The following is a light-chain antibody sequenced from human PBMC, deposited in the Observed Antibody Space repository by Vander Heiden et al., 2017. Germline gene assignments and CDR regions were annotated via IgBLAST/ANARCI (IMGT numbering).Light chain of an antibody. CDR2: AAS. Sequence: DIRMTQSPSSLSASVGDRVTITCRASQSISNYLNWYQQKPGKAPKLLVYAASSLQSGVPSRFSGSGSGTDFTLTISSLQPEDFASYYCQQSDNIPFTFGPGTKVDIK. CDR1: QSISNY. V-gene: IGKV1-39*01. J-gene: IGKJ3*01. CDR3: QQSDNIPFT.